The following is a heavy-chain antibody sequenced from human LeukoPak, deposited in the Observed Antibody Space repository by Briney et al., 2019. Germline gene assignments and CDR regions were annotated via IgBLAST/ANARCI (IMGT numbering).Heavy chain of an antibody. CDR1: GFTFSSYA. CDR2: ISGSGGST. CDR3: AKEGIAVAGINRSFGY. V-gene: IGHV3-23*01. J-gene: IGHJ4*02. D-gene: IGHD6-19*01. Sequence: TGGSLRLSCAASGFTFSSYAMSWVRQAPGKGLEWVSAISGSGGSTYYADSAKGRFTISRDNSKNTLYLQMNSLRAEDTAVYYCAKEGIAVAGINRSFGYWGQGTLVTVSS.